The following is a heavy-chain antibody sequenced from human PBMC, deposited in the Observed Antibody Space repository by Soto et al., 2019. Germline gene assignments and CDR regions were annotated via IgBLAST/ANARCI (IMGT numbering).Heavy chain of an antibody. CDR2: IYSGGST. J-gene: IGHJ6*02. Sequence: GGSLRLSCAASGFTVSSNYMSWVRQAPGKGLEWVSVIYSGGSTYYADSVKGRFTISRDNSKNTLYLQMNSLRAEDTAVYYCARVLASGGGKGWGYYYYYGMDVWGQGTTVTVSS. D-gene: IGHD2-15*01. V-gene: IGHV3-66*01. CDR3: ARVLASGGGKGWGYYYYYGMDV. CDR1: GFTVSSNY.